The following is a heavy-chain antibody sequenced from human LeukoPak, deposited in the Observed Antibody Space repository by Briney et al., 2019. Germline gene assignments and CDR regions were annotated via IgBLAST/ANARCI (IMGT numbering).Heavy chain of an antibody. D-gene: IGHD5-24*01. CDR1: GGSISSGDYY. Sequence: PSETLSLTCTVSGGSISSGDYYWSWIGQPPGKGLEWIGYIYYSGSTYYNPSLKSRVTISVDTSKNQFSLKLSSVTAADTAVYYCASSRDGYIPKLFDYWGQGTLVTVSS. CDR3: ASSRDGYIPKLFDY. V-gene: IGHV4-30-4*01. J-gene: IGHJ4*02. CDR2: IYYSGST.